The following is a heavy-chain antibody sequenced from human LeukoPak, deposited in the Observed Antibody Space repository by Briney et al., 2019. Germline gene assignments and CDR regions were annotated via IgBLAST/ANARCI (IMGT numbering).Heavy chain of an antibody. D-gene: IGHD2-2*01. J-gene: IGHJ4*02. Sequence: FETLSLTCAVSGYSISSGYYWGWIRQSPGKGLEWTGSIYHSGSTYYNPSLKSRVTISVDTSKNQFSLKLSSVTAADTAVYYCARSHCSSTICSFDYWGQGTPVTVSS. CDR2: IYHSGST. V-gene: IGHV4-38-2*01. CDR3: ARSHCSSTICSFDY. CDR1: GYSISSGYY.